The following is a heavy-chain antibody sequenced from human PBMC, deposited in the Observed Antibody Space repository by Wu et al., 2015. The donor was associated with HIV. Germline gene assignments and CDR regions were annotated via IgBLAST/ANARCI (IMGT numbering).Heavy chain of an antibody. CDR2: ITPVLGST. V-gene: IGHV1-69*11. CDR1: RDTFKRFA. J-gene: IGHJ4*02. Sequence: QVQLVQSGAEIKKPGSSVKVSCKASRDTFKRFAITWVRQAPGQGLECMGKITPVLGSTVYTQKFQDRVTITADESTSTSYMELSSLTSEDTAVYYCTTGITVLRGVAPYFDYVGPGEGWSSSPQ. D-gene: IGHD3-10*01. CDR3: TTGITVLRGVAPYFDY.